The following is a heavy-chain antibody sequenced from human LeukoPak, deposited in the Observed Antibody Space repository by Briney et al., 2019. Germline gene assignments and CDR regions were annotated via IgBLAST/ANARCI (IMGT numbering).Heavy chain of an antibody. CDR1: GDSISGNY. D-gene: IGHD2-15*01. V-gene: IGHV4-59*01. J-gene: IGHJ3*02. CDR3: ARADCSGGSCYAFDI. Sequence: ASETLSLTCTVSGDSISGNYWTWIRQPPGKGLGGIGYIYYSGSTNYNPSLKSRVTMSVDTSKNQFSLKLSSVTAADTAVYYCARADCSGGSCYAFDIWGQGTMVTVSS. CDR2: IYYSGST.